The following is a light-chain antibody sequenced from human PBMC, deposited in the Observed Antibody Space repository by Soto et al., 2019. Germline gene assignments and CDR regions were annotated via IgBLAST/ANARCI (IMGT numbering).Light chain of an antibody. CDR3: SSYINSITFVV. V-gene: IGLV2-8*01. CDR1: SSDIGGYNY. Sequence: QSALTQPPSASGSPGQSVTISCTGTSSDIGGYNYVSWYQQRPGKAPKLMIYEVTKRPSGVPDRFSGSKSGSTASLTVSGLQAEDEADYYCSSYINSITFVVFGGGTKLTVL. CDR2: EVT. J-gene: IGLJ2*01.